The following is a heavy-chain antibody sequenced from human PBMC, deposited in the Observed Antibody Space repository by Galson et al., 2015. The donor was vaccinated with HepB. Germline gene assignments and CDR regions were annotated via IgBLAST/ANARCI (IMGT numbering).Heavy chain of an antibody. CDR2: IYYSGST. CDR3: ARKTGYSSGFDY. Sequence: ETLSLTCTVSGGSISSSSYYWGWIRQPPGKGLEWIGSIYYSGSTYYNPSLKSRVAISVDTSKNQFSLKLSSVTAADTAVYYCARKTGYSSGFDYWGQGTLVTVSS. J-gene: IGHJ4*02. D-gene: IGHD6-19*01. CDR1: GGSISSSSYY. V-gene: IGHV4-39*07.